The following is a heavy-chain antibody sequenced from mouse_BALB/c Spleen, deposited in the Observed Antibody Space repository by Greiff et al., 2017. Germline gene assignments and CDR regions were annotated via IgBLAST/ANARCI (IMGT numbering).Heavy chain of an antibody. CDR2: ISYSGST. V-gene: IGHV3-8*02. D-gene: IGHD1-1*01. CDR1: GDSITSGY. J-gene: IGHJ1*01. CDR3: ANYYGSSPYWYFDV. Sequence: EVQLQQSGPSLVKPSQTLSLTCSVTGDSITSGYWNWIRKFPGNKLEYMGYISYSGSTYYNPSLKSRISITRDTSKNQYYLQLNSVTTEDTATYYCANYYGSSPYWYFDVWGAGTTVTVSS.